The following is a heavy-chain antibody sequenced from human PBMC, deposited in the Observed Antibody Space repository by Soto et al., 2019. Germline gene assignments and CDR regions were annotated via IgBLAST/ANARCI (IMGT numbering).Heavy chain of an antibody. CDR2: INHSGST. D-gene: IGHD5-12*01. J-gene: IGHJ4*02. V-gene: IGHV4-34*01. CDR3: ALRNSGYDFDY. Sequence: QVQLQQWGAGLLKPSETLSLTCAVYGGSFSGYYWRWIRQSPGKGLEWIGEINHSGSTNYNPSLKSRVTIAVDTSKNQFSLKLSSVTAADTAKYYCALRNSGYDFDYWGQGMRVTVSS. CDR1: GGSFSGYY.